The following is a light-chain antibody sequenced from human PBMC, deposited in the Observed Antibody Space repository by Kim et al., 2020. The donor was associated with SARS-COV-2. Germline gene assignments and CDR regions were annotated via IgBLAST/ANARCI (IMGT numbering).Light chain of an antibody. CDR1: SSNIASNS. V-gene: IGLV1-44*01. Sequence: ELTQPPSASATPGQRVTVSCSGSSSNIASNSVNWYKQIPGTAPKLLIYSDNQRPSGVPDRVSGSKSGTSASLAISGLQSEDEADYYCAAWDDSLSAWLFGGGTKLTVL. CDR2: SDN. J-gene: IGLJ3*02. CDR3: AAWDDSLSAWL.